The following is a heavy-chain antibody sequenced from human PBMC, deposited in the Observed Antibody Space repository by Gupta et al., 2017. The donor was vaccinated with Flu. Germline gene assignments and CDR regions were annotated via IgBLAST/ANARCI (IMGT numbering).Heavy chain of an antibody. J-gene: IGHJ4*02. CDR3: ARVGYCSTTSCYEPFDS. CDR2: FNPKSGGT. D-gene: IGHD2-2*03. CDR1: Y. V-gene: IGHV1-2*06. Sequence: YIHGVRQAPGQGLEWMGRFNPKSGGTKYAQKFQGRVTMTGETSVSAAYMELSSLKSDDTAIYYCARVGYCSTTSCYEPFDSWGRGTQVTVSS.